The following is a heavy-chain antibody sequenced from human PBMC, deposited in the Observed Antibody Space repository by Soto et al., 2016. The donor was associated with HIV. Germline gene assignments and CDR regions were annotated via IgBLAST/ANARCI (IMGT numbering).Heavy chain of an antibody. Sequence: EVQLVESGGGLIKPGGSLRLSCAASGFSFSYASMNWVRQAPGKGPEWVGRVRGKTEGGTTDYAAPVKGRFTISRDDSKNTLYLQVDSLRTEDTAVYYCTTLGXRDYWGQGTLVTVSS. J-gene: IGHJ4*02. V-gene: IGHV3-15*01. CDR3: TTLGXRDY. D-gene: IGHD3-16*01. CDR1: GFSFSYAS. CDR2: VRGKTEGGTT.